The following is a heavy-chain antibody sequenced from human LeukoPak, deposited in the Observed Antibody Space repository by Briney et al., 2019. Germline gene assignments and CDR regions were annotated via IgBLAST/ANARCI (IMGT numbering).Heavy chain of an antibody. D-gene: IGHD3-10*01. CDR1: GYTFTNYG. V-gene: IGHV1-3*04. CDR2: INTGNGNT. Sequence: GASVKVACKTSGYTFTNYGMHWVRQAPRQSPEWMGWINTGNGNTKSSQKFQDRVTLTRDTSASTAYMGLNSLSSGDTAVYYCARVPLNDASRHYYPHWGQGTLVSVSS. J-gene: IGHJ1*01. CDR3: ARVPLNDASRHYYPH.